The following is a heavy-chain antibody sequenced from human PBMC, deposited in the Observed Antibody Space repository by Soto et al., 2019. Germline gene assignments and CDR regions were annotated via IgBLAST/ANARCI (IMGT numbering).Heavy chain of an antibody. CDR1: GYTFTSYA. D-gene: IGHD6-6*01. CDR2: VNAGNGNT. J-gene: IGHJ5*02. CDR3: ARVGRSSSCHSDWFDP. V-gene: IGHV1-3*01. Sequence: ASVKVSCKASGYTFTSYAMHWVRQAPGQRLEWMGWVNAGNGNTKYSQKFQGRVTITRDTSASTAYMELSSLRSDDTAVYYCARVGRSSSCHSDWFDPWGQGTLVTVSS.